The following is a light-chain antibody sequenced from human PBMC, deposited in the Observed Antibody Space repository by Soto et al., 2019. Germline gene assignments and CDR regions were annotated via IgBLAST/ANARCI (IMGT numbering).Light chain of an antibody. CDR1: QSVGGY. Sequence: EIVLTQSPATLSLSPGEIATLSCRASQSVGGYLDWYQQKPGQAPRLLIYDASNRASGIQARFSGSGSGTDFTLTISSLEPEDLAVYYCHQRSNWPPLTFGGGTKVEIK. CDR2: DAS. J-gene: IGKJ4*01. CDR3: HQRSNWPPLT. V-gene: IGKV3-11*01.